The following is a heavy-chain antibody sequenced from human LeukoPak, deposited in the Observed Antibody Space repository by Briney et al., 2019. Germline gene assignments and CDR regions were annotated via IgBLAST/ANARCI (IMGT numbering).Heavy chain of an antibody. D-gene: IGHD3-16*02. CDR3: ARVPAGVIGMKDAFDI. Sequence: GGSLRLSCAASGFNFSTYTINWVRQAPGKGLEWVSSISSSSSYIYYADSVKGRFTISRDNAKNSLYLQMNSLRAEDTAVYYCARVPAGVIGMKDAFDIWGQGTMVTVSS. V-gene: IGHV3-21*01. CDR2: ISSSSSYI. CDR1: GFNFSTYT. J-gene: IGHJ3*02.